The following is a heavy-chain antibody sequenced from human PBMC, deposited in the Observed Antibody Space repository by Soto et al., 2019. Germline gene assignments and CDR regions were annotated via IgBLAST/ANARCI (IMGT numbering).Heavy chain of an antibody. Sequence: QMQLVESGGGLVKPGGSLRHSCEASGFNFGDYYMSWVRQAPGKGLEWVSFVSSTGSYTKYSDSVGGRFTVSRDNGKNSLHLQLNSLRVEDTAVYYCARLRVGVNWYFDLWGRGTLVTASS. CDR3: ARLRVGVNWYFDL. CDR2: VSSTGSYT. D-gene: IGHD1-26*01. J-gene: IGHJ2*01. CDR1: GFNFGDYY. V-gene: IGHV3-11*06.